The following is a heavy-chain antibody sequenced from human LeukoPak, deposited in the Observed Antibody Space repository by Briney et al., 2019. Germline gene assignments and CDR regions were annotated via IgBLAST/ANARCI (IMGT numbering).Heavy chain of an antibody. J-gene: IGHJ3*02. Sequence: GGSLRLSCAASGFTFDDYAMHWVRQAPGKGLEWVSGISWNSGSIGYADSVKGRFTISRDNAKNSLYLQMNSLRAEDMALYYCAKDIARDQDAFDIWGQGTMVTVSS. V-gene: IGHV3-9*03. CDR2: ISWNSGSI. CDR3: AKDIARDQDAFDI. CDR1: GFTFDDYA. D-gene: IGHD2-2*01.